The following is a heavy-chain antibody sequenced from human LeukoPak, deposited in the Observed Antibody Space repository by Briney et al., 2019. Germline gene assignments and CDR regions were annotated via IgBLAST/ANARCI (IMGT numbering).Heavy chain of an antibody. CDR2: IYSGGST. CDR3: ARLPTHYYYYGMDV. J-gene: IGHJ6*02. V-gene: IGHV3-53*01. CDR1: GFTVSSNY. Sequence: GGSLRLSCAASGFTVSSNYMSWVRQAPGKGLEWVSVIYSGGSTYYADSVKGRFTISRDNSKNTLYLQMNSLRAEDTAVYYCARLPTHYYYYGMDVWGQGTMVTVSS. D-gene: IGHD2-15*01.